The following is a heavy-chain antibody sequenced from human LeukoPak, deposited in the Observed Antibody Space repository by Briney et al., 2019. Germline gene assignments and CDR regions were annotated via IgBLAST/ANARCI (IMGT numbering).Heavy chain of an antibody. V-gene: IGHV1-46*01. CDR1: GYTFASYY. Sequence: ASVKVSCKASGYTFASYYMHWVRQAPGQGLEWMGIINPNSGSTTYAQKFQGRVTMTRDTSTTTVNMELSSLRSEDTAVCYCAGVLCFGNFDYWGQGTLVTVSS. J-gene: IGHJ4*02. D-gene: IGHD3-10*01. CDR2: INPNSGST. CDR3: AGVLCFGNFDY.